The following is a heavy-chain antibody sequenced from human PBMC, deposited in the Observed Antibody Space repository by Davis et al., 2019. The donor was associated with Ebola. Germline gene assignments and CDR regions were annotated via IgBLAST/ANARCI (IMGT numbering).Heavy chain of an antibody. V-gene: IGHV3-33*01. J-gene: IGHJ4*02. Sequence: PGGSLRLSCAASGFTFSSYGMHWVRQAPGKGLEWVAVIWYDGSNKYYADSVKGRFTISRDNSKNTLYLQMNSLRAEDTAVYYCARPMVRGVNGLYSVDYWGQGTLVTVSS. CDR3: ARPMVRGVNGLYSVDY. CDR2: IWYDGSNK. CDR1: GFTFSSYG. D-gene: IGHD3-10*01.